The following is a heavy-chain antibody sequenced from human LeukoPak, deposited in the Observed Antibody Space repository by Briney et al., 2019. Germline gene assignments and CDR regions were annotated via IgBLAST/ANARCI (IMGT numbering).Heavy chain of an antibody. CDR3: APGAAWNWFDP. CDR2: FYESGST. J-gene: IGHJ5*02. V-gene: IGHV4-59*01. D-gene: IGHD7-27*01. Sequence: SETLSLTCTVSGGSFSSDFWSWIRQPPGKGLEWIGYFYESGSTIYNRSLKSRVTMSVDTSKNHFSLKLTSVTAGDTAVYYCAPGAAWNWFDPWGQGTLVTVSP. CDR1: GGSFSSDF.